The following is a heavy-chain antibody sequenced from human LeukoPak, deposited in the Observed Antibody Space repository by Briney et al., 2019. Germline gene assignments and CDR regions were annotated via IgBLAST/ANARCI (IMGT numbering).Heavy chain of an antibody. J-gene: IGHJ4*02. CDR1: GGSISSYY. D-gene: IGHD2-21*02. CDR2: IYTSGST. Sequence: SETLSLTCTVSGGSISSYYWSRIRQPAGKGLEWIGRIYTSGSTNYNPSLKSRVTISVDTSKNQFSLKLSSVTAADTAVYYCARDSGPCGGDCYSVWGQGTLVTVSS. CDR3: ARDSGPCGGDCYSV. V-gene: IGHV4-4*07.